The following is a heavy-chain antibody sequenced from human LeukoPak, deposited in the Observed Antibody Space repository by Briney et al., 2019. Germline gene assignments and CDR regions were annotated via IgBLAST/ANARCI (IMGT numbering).Heavy chain of an antibody. CDR2: IRYDGSNK. D-gene: IGHD6-13*01. Sequence: GGSLRLSCAASGFTFSSYGMSWVRQAPGKGLEWVAFIRYDGSNKYYADSVKGRFTISRDNSKNTLYLQMNSLRAEDTAVYYCARFSSWYLGSDYWGQGTLVTVSS. V-gene: IGHV3-30*02. CDR1: GFTFSSYG. CDR3: ARFSSWYLGSDY. J-gene: IGHJ4*02.